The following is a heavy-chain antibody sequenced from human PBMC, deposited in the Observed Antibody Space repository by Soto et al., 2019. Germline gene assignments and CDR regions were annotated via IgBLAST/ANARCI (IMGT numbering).Heavy chain of an antibody. J-gene: IGHJ6*02. CDR2: IKQDGSEK. D-gene: IGHD3-3*01. CDR1: GFTFSSYW. CDR3: ARYHDFWSAPTPYYYYGMDV. Sequence: PGGSLRLSCAASGFTFSSYWMSWVRQAPGKGLEWVANIKQDGSEKYYVDSVKGRFTISRDNAKNSLYLQMNSLRAEDTAVYYCARYHDFWSAPTPYYYYGMDVWGQGTTVTVSS. V-gene: IGHV3-7*01.